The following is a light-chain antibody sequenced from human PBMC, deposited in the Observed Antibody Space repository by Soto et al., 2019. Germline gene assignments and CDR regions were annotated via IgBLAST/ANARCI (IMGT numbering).Light chain of an antibody. CDR1: QSVSSSF. CDR2: GAS. J-gene: IGKJ3*01. CDR3: QQYGTSPFT. Sequence: EIVLTQSPGTLSLSPGERATLSCRASQSVSSSFLAWYQQKPGQAPRLLIYGASSRATGIPDRFRGGGSGTDFTRTISRLEPEDLAVYYCQQYGTSPFTFGPGTKVDIK. V-gene: IGKV3-20*01.